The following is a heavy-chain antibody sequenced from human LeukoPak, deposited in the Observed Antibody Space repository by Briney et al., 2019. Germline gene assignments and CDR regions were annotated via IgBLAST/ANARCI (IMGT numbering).Heavy chain of an antibody. CDR2: IYENGGTT. Sequence: GGSLRLSCVGSGFTFRSHAMSWVRQAPEKGLEFVSGIYENGGTTYYADSVKGRFSISRDNSKNTLYLQMNSLRAEDTAVYYCARGRWLQLAYWGQGTLVTVSS. CDR3: ARGRWLQLAY. D-gene: IGHD5-24*01. J-gene: IGHJ4*02. CDR1: GFTFRSHA. V-gene: IGHV3-23*01.